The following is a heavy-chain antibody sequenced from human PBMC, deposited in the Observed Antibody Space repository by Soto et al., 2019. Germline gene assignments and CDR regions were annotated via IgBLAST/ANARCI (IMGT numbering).Heavy chain of an antibody. D-gene: IGHD3-9*01. Sequence: PSETLSLTCTVSGGSISSYYWSWIRQPPGKGLEWIGYIYYSGSTNYNPSLKSRVTISVDTSKNQFSLRLSSVTAADTAVYYCAGKYRYFDWLDALDIWAKGQWSPSPQ. J-gene: IGHJ3*02. CDR1: GGSISSYY. CDR3: AGKYRYFDWLDALDI. V-gene: IGHV4-59*01. CDR2: IYYSGST.